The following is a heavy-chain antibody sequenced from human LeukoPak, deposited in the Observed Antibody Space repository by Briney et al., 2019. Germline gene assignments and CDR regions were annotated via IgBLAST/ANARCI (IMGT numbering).Heavy chain of an antibody. CDR2: IYTSGIT. CDR3: ARLNWNYEGYFDY. V-gene: IGHV4-4*07. J-gene: IGHJ4*02. CDR1: GGSISSYY. D-gene: IGHD1-7*01. Sequence: PSETLSLTCTVSGGSISSYYWYWIRQPAGKGLEWIGRIYTSGITNYNPSLKSRVTISVDTSKNQFSLKLSSVTAADTAVYYCARLNWNYEGYFDYWGQGTLVTVSS.